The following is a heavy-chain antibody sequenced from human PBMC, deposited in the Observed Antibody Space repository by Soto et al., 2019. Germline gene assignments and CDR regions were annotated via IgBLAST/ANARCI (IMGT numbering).Heavy chain of an antibody. D-gene: IGHD3-10*01. CDR2: IYHSGST. J-gene: IGHJ5*02. CDR1: GGSISSGGYS. V-gene: IGHV4-30-2*01. Sequence: QLQLQESGSGLVKPSQTLSLTCAVSGGSISSGGYSWSWIRQPPGKGLEWIGYIYHSGSTYYNPSLKRRGTVSVDRSTNQFSLKLSAVTAADTAVYYCAREVGGSMVRGYNWFDPWGQGTLVTVSS. CDR3: AREVGGSMVRGYNWFDP.